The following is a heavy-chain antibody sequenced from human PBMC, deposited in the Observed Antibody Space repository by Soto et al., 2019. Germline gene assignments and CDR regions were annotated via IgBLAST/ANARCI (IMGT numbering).Heavy chain of an antibody. D-gene: IGHD3-9*01. CDR1: GYTFTGYY. Sequence: ASVKVSCKASGYTFTGYYIHWVRQAPGQGLEWMGWVNPNSGGTNYAQKFQGRVTMTRDTSISTAYMELSRLRSDDTAVYYCARDKPISYDILTGYYITPNGFDPGGQGTLVTVSA. CDR2: VNPNSGGT. V-gene: IGHV1-2*02. J-gene: IGHJ5*02. CDR3: ARDKPISYDILTGYYITPNGFDP.